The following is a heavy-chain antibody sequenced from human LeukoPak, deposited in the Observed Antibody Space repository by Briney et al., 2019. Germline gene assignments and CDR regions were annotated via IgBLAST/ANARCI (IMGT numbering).Heavy chain of an antibody. Sequence: PGWSLRLSCAASGFTFSSYAMSWVRQAPGKGLEWVSAISGSGGSTYYADSVKGRFTISRDNSKNPLYLQMNSLRAEDTAVYYCANLGTGGISHDILTGYYVPWFFDYWGQGTLVTVSS. J-gene: IGHJ4*02. V-gene: IGHV3-23*01. CDR2: ISGSGGST. CDR1: GFTFSSYA. CDR3: ANLGTGGISHDILTGYYVPWFFDY. D-gene: IGHD3-9*01.